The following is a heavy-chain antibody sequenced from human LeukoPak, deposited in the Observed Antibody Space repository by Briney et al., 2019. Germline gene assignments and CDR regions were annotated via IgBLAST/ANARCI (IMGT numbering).Heavy chain of an antibody. CDR2: ISYDGSNK. Sequence: GRSLRLSCAASGFTFSSYAMHWVRQAPGKGLEWVAVISYDGSNKYYADSVKGRFTISRDNSRNTLYLQMNSLRVEDTAVYYCAKGTTTPYSYGLVDIWGQGTMVTVSS. D-gene: IGHD5-18*01. CDR3: AKGTTTPYSYGLVDI. CDR1: GFTFSSYA. J-gene: IGHJ3*02. V-gene: IGHV3-30*04.